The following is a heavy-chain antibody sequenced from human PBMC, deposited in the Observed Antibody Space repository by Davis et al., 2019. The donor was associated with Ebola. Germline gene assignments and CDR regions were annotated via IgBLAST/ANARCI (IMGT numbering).Heavy chain of an antibody. Sequence: SGPTLVKPTQTLTLTCTFSGFSLSTSGVGVGWIRQPPGKALEWLALIYWDDDKRYSPSLKSRLTITKDTSKNQVVLTMTNMDPVDTATYYCARIPRYYDFWSGYYHYYYYGMDVWGQGTTVTVSS. CDR2: IYWDDDK. V-gene: IGHV2-5*02. CDR3: ARIPRYYDFWSGYYHYYYYGMDV. D-gene: IGHD3-3*01. CDR1: GFSLSTSGVG. J-gene: IGHJ6*02.